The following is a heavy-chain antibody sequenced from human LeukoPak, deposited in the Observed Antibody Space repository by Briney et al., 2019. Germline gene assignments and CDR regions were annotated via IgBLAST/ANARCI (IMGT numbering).Heavy chain of an antibody. D-gene: IGHD3-22*01. CDR3: ARGVNYYDSSGYFTYFDY. J-gene: IGHJ4*02. V-gene: IGHV3-20*04. Sequence: GGSLRLSCAASGFTFDDYGMSWVRQAPGKGLEWVSGINWNGGSTGYADSVKGRFTISRDNAKNSLYLQMNSLRAEDTALYYCARGVNYYDSSGYFTYFDYWGQGTLVTVSS. CDR1: GFTFDDYG. CDR2: INWNGGST.